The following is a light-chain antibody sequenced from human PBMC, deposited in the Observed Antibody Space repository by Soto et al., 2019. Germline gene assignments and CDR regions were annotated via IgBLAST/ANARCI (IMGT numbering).Light chain of an antibody. CDR1: SSNIGNNA. Sequence: QSVLTQPPSVSEAPRQRVTISCSGSSSNIGNNAVNWYQQLPGKAPKLLIYYDDLLPSGVSDRFSGSKSGTSASLAISGLQSEDEADYYCAAWDDSLSHVVFGGGTQLTVL. V-gene: IGLV1-36*01. J-gene: IGLJ2*01. CDR3: AAWDDSLSHVV. CDR2: YDD.